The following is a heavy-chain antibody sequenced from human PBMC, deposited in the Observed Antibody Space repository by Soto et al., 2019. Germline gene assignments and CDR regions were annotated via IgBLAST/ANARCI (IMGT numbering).Heavy chain of an antibody. Sequence: QVQLVESGGGVVQPGRSLRLSCAASGFTFSSYGMHWVRQAPGKGLEWVAVISYDGSNKYYADSVKGRFTISRDNSKNTMYLQMNSLRAEDTAVYYCAYVTGYCSGGSCPPVDYWGQGTLVTVSS. CDR3: AYVTGYCSGGSCPPVDY. CDR1: GFTFSSYG. V-gene: IGHV3-30*03. J-gene: IGHJ4*02. CDR2: ISYDGSNK. D-gene: IGHD2-15*01.